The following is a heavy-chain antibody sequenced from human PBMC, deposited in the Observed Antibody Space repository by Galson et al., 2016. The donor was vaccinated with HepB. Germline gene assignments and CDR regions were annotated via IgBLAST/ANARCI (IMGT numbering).Heavy chain of an antibody. CDR2: IFPGDSDA. CDR3: ASQRGYFSSRNHYCMDV. Sequence: QSGAEVKKPGESLKISCKGSGYNFTNVWIAWVRQMPGKGLEWMGIIFPGDSDARYGPSFQGQVTISVDKSISTAYLQWSSLKASDTATYYCASQRGYFSSRNHYCMDVWGQGTTVTVSS. D-gene: IGHD2-2*01. J-gene: IGHJ6*02. CDR1: GYNFTNVW. V-gene: IGHV5-51*01.